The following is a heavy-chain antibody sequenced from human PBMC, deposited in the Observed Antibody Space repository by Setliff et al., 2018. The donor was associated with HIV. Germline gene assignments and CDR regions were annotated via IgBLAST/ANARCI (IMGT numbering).Heavy chain of an antibody. CDR1: NFTFSFYA. CDR2: ITWNSGNI. D-gene: IGHD3-16*01. Sequence: PGGSLRLSCAASNFTFSFYAMHWVRQAPGKGLEWVSSITWNSGNIGYADSVKGRFTISRDNAKNSLYLLMNSLTTEDTALYYCAKDLAANIYDFSALYYVPYPVGSWGQGTLVTVSS. J-gene: IGHJ5*02. CDR3: AKDLAANIYDFSALYYVPYPVGS. V-gene: IGHV3-9*01.